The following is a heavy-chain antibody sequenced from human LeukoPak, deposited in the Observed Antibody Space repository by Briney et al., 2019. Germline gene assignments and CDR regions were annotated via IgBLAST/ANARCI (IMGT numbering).Heavy chain of an antibody. V-gene: IGHV3-23*01. J-gene: IGHJ4*02. CDR2: ISDSGDYT. Sequence: GGSLRLSCAASGFTFTSNAMSWVRQAPGKGLEWVSAISDSGDYTYYADSVKGRFTISRDNSENTMYLQMNSLRAEDTAVYYCVKAYCSRTSCHGGYFDYWGQGTRVTVSS. D-gene: IGHD2-2*01. CDR3: VKAYCSRTSCHGGYFDY. CDR1: GFTFTSNA.